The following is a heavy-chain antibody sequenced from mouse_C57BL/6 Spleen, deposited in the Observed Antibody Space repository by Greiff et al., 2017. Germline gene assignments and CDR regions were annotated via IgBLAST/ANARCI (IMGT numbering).Heavy chain of an antibody. CDR3: ARRDYSNSFDY. Sequence: VQLQQPGAELVKPGASVKMSCKASGYTFTSYWITWVKQRPGQGLEWIGDIYPGSGSTNYNEKFKSKATLTVDTPSSTGYMQLSSLTSEDSAVYYCARRDYSNSFDYWGQGTTLTVSS. J-gene: IGHJ2*01. D-gene: IGHD2-5*01. CDR2: IYPGSGST. V-gene: IGHV1-55*01. CDR1: GYTFTSYW.